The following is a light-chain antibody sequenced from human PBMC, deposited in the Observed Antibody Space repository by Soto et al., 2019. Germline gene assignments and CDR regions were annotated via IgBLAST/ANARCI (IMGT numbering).Light chain of an antibody. J-gene: IGKJ2*01. CDR2: GAS. V-gene: IGKV3-15*01. Sequence: ETVMTQSPATLSVSPGDRVTLSCRASQSIGTNLLWLQQSPGQPPRLLISGASDRVAGVPDRFSGSGSGTDFTLTISGLQSEDCAFYYCQQYAGWPRTFGVGTKLEIK. CDR3: QQYAGWPRT. CDR1: QSIGTN.